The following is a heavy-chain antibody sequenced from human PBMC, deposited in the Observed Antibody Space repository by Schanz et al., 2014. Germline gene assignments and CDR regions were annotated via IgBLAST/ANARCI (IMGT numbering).Heavy chain of an antibody. D-gene: IGHD6-19*01. J-gene: IGHJ6*03. CDR1: GYTFSDYG. Sequence: QVQLVQSGAEVKKPGASVKVSCKTSGYTFSDYGITWVRQAPGQGLEWMGMINPSGGSTTYAQKFQGRVTMTRDTSTSTVYMELSSLRSEDTAVYYCARLGTGMAVAGSVIDSYYYYMDVWGRGTLVTVSS. CDR3: ARLGTGMAVAGSVIDSYYYYMDV. CDR2: INPSGGST. V-gene: IGHV1-46*01.